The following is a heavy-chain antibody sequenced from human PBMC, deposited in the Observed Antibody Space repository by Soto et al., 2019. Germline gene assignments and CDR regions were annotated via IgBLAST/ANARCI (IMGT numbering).Heavy chain of an antibody. D-gene: IGHD3-3*01. Sequence: GGSLRLSCAASGFTFSSYSMNWVRQAPGKGLEWVSSISSSSYIYYADSVKGRFTISRDNAKNSLYLQMNSLRAEDTAVYYCARDLLWSGYPYYYYGMDVWGQGTTVTVSS. CDR3: ARDLLWSGYPYYYYGMDV. J-gene: IGHJ6*02. CDR1: GFTFSSYS. CDR2: ISSSSYI. V-gene: IGHV3-21*01.